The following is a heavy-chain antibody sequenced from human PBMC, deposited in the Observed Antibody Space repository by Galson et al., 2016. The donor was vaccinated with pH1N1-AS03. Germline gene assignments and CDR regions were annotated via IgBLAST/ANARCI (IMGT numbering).Heavy chain of an antibody. D-gene: IGHD2-21*02. CDR3: ARIVVVTPSYWYFDL. CDR2: VYDSGSI. V-gene: IGHV4-59*08. Sequence: SETLSLTCTVSGGSIGSYYWSLIRQPPGMGLEWIGCVYDSGSINYNPSLKSRVTISVDTSKNQFSLKLSSVTAADTAVYYCARIVVVTPSYWYFDLWGRGTLVTVSS. CDR1: GGSIGSYY. J-gene: IGHJ2*01.